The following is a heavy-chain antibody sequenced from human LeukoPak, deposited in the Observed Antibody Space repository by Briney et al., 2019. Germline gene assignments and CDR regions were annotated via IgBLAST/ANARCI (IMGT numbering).Heavy chain of an antibody. CDR3: ARDVYDSSGYCDY. CDR1: GFTFSSYG. CDR2: ISYDGGNK. D-gene: IGHD3-22*01. Sequence: PGGSLRLSCAASGFTFSSYGMHWVRQAPGKGLEWVAVISYDGGNKYYADSVKGRFTISRDNSKNTLYLQMNSLRAEDTAVYYCARDVYDSSGYCDYWGQGTLVTVSS. J-gene: IGHJ4*02. V-gene: IGHV3-30*03.